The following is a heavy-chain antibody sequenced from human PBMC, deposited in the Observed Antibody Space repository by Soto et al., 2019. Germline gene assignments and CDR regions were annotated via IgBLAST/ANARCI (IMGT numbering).Heavy chain of an antibody. V-gene: IGHV3-23*01. CDR1: GFTFGDYA. CDR2: ISGSGGST. D-gene: IGHD5-18*01. CDR3: AKDLGIQVHSPVFDY. J-gene: IGHJ4*02. Sequence: PGGSLRLACTASGFTFGDYAMSWVRQAPGKGLEWVSAISGSGGSTYYADSVKGRFTISRDNSKNTLYLQMNSLGAEDTAVYYCAKDLGIQVHSPVFDYWGQGTLVTVSS.